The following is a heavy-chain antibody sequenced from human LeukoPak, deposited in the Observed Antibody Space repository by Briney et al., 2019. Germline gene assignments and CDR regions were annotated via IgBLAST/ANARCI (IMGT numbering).Heavy chain of an antibody. CDR3: ATIPMYSGSSPGVYYYYGMDV. V-gene: IGHV1-24*01. CDR1: GYTLTELS. CDR2: FDPEDGET. Sequence: ASVKVSCTVSGYTLTELSMHWVRQAPGKGLEWMGGFDPEDGETIYAQKFQGRVTMTEDTSTDTAYMELSSLRSEDTAVYYCATIPMYSGSSPGVYYYYGMDVWGQGTTVTVSS. J-gene: IGHJ6*02. D-gene: IGHD1-26*01.